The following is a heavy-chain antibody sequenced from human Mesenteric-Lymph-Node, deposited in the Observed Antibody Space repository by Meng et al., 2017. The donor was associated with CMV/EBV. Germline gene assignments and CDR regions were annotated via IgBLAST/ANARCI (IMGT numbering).Heavy chain of an antibody. Sequence: SGGSISSSSYYWGWIRQPPGKGLEWIGSIYYSGSTYYNPSLKSRVTISVDTSKNQFSLKLSSVTAADTAVYYCARDRIAVAEGDWFDPWGQGTLV. J-gene: IGHJ5*02. CDR3: ARDRIAVAEGDWFDP. V-gene: IGHV4-39*07. D-gene: IGHD6-19*01. CDR1: GGSISSSSYY. CDR2: IYYSGST.